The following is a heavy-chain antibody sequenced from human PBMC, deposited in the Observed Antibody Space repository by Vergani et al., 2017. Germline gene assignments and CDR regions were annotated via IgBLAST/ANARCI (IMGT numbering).Heavy chain of an antibody. CDR2: ISWNSGSI. J-gene: IGHJ3*02. Sequence: EVQLVESGGGLVQPGRSLRLSSAASGFTFDDYAMHWVRQAPGKGLEWVSGISWNSGSIGYADSVKGRFTISRDNAKNSLYLQMNSLRAEDTALYYCAKDIFTRMLDAFDIWGQGTMVTVSS. D-gene: IGHD2-8*01. CDR1: GFTFDDYA. V-gene: IGHV3-9*01. CDR3: AKDIFTRMLDAFDI.